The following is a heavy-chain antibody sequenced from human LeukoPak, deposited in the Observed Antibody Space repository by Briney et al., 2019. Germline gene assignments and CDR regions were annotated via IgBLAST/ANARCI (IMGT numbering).Heavy chain of an antibody. D-gene: IGHD2-8*01. CDR2: FCHCGST. V-gene: IGHV4-4*02. Sequence: SETLSLTCAVSADSINSRNWWSWVRQSPGKGLEWIGEFCHCGSTNYNPSLKSRATISVDKTKSQFSLKLNSVSAADTAVYYCVRNGRHYFDFWGQGTLVTVSS. CDR1: ADSINSRNW. J-gene: IGHJ4*02. CDR3: VRNGRHYFDF.